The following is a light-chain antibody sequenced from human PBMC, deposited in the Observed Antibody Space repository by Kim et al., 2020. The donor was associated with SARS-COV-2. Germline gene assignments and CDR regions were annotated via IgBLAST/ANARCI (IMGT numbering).Light chain of an antibody. CDR1: ESIGSS. J-gene: IGKJ2*01. CDR3: QQYNSYTYT. CDR2: QAS. V-gene: IGKV1-5*03. Sequence: DIQMTQSPSALSASVGDRVTITCRASESIGSSLAWYQQTPGTAPKVLIYQASILDGGVPSRFSGSGSGTEFTLTISSLQPADFATYYCQQYNSYTYTFGQVTKLEI.